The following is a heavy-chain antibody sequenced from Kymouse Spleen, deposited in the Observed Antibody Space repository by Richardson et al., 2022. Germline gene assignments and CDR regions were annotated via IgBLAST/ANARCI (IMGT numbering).Heavy chain of an antibody. V-gene: IGHV3-13*01. CDR2: IGTAGDT. D-gene: IGHD4-11,IGHD4-11*01. CDR3: AREGDYSNWYFDL. Sequence: EVQLVESGGGLVQPGGSLRLSCAASGFTFSSYDMHWVRQATGKGLEWVSAIGTAGDTYYPGSVKGRFTISRENAKNSLYLQMNSLRAGDTAVYYCAREGDYSNWYFDLWGRGTLVTVSS. J-gene: IGHJ2*01. CDR1: GFTFSSYD.